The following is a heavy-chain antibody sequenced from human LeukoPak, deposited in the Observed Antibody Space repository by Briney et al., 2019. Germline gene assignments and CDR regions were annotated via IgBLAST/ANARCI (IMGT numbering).Heavy chain of an antibody. D-gene: IGHD5-18*01. CDR3: ARDWPTVMGQYYFDY. CDR1: GYTFTGYY. V-gene: IGHV1-2*02. J-gene: IGHJ4*02. Sequence: ASVKVSCKASGYTFTGYYMHWVRQAPGQGLEWMGWINPNSGGTNYAQKFQGRVTMTRDTSISTAYMELSRLRSDDTAVYYCARDWPTVMGQYYFDYWGQGTLVTVSS. CDR2: INPNSGGT.